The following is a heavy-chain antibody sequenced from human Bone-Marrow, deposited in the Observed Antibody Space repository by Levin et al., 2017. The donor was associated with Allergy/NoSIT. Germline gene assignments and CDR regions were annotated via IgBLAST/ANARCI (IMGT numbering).Heavy chain of an antibody. CDR2: IFYTGTT. V-gene: IGHV4-31*03. J-gene: IGHJ3*01. D-gene: IGHD1-26*01. CDR1: GGSINTGDSY. CDR3: ERVGQWGDPFDF. Sequence: SQTLSLTCSVSGGSINTGDSYWNWIRQTPGRGLEWIGYIFYTGTTHYNPSLESRVTISVDPSKNLFSLTLNSVTAADTAVYYCERVGQWGDPFDFWGQGTLVTVSS.